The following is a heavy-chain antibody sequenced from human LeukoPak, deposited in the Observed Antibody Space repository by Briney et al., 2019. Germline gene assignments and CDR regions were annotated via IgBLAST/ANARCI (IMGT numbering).Heavy chain of an antibody. D-gene: IGHD1-26*01. Sequence: GGSLRLSCAASGFTFDDYGMSWVRQAPGKGLVWVSRINSDGSSTSYADSVKGRFTISRDNAKNTLYLQMNSLRAEDTAVYYCARASGRGYFDYWGQGTLVTVSS. CDR3: ARASGRGYFDY. J-gene: IGHJ4*02. CDR1: GFTFDDYG. V-gene: IGHV3-74*01. CDR2: INSDGSST.